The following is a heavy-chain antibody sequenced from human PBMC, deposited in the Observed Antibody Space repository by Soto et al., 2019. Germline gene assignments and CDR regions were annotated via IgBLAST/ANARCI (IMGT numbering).Heavy chain of an antibody. Sequence: ASVKVSCKASGYTFAGYYMHWVRQAPGQGLEWMGWINPNSGGTNYAQKFQGWVTMTEDTSTDTAYMELSSLRSEDTAVYYCATIFKYYYGMDVWGQGTTVTVSS. V-gene: IGHV1-2*04. D-gene: IGHD3-3*01. CDR2: INPNSGGT. CDR3: ATIFKYYYGMDV. J-gene: IGHJ6*02. CDR1: GYTFAGYY.